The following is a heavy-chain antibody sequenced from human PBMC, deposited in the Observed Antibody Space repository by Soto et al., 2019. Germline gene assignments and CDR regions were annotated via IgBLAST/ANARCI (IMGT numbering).Heavy chain of an antibody. J-gene: IGHJ6*02. CDR3: ARGAGMVGDYAVDV. D-gene: IGHD3-10*01. CDR1: GGSISSNGYY. CDR2: SYHTGRA. V-gene: IGHV4-31*03. Sequence: VQLQESGPGLVKPSQTLSLTCTVSGGSISSNGYYWRWIRQHPEEGLEWLGYSYHTGRAYYNPSLKSRVTVSVDTSKDQFPLKVCSVAAADTAVYFCARGAGMVGDYAVDVWGPGTTVTVAS.